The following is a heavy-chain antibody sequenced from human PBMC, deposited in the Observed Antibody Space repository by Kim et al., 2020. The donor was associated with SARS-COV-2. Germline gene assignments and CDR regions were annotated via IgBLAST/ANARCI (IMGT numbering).Heavy chain of an antibody. CDR1: GFTFSSYA. D-gene: IGHD3-16*01. Sequence: GGSLRLSCAGSGFTFSSYAMSWVRQPLGKGLEWLAIIGGGGATTYYADSLKGRFTLSRDNSKNTVYLKMNSLRAADTAADYRTIRRGFHYVAYWGQGAL. CDR2: IGGGGATT. V-gene: IGHV3-23*01. CDR3: TIRRGFHYVAY. J-gene: IGHJ4*02.